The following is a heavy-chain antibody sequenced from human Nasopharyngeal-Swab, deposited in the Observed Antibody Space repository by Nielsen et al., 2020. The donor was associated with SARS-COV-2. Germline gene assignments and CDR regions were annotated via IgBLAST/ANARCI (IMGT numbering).Heavy chain of an antibody. Sequence: GGSLRLSCAASGFTFSDYYMAWVRQAPGKGLEWLSYISTSGRSTDSADSVKGRFTISRDNANNLLFLQMNSLRGEDTAVYYCARDPHEGWVYWGQGTLVTVSS. CDR3: ARDPHEGWVY. V-gene: IGHV3-11*04. J-gene: IGHJ4*02. CDR2: ISTSGRST. CDR1: GFTFSDYY. D-gene: IGHD5-24*01.